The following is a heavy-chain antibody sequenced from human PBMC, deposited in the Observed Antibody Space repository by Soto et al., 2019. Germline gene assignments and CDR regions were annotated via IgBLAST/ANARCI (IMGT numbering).Heavy chain of an antibody. Sequence: PGGSLRLSCAASGFTFSSYSMNWVRQAPGKGLEWVSSISRGSDYIYYADSVRGRFTISRDNGKNSLYLQMNSLRAEDTAVYYCAKAKKGASPYFLRYFDWLLPLFDYWGQGTLVTVSS. CDR3: AKAKKGASPYFLRYFDWLLPLFDY. D-gene: IGHD3-9*01. CDR1: GFTFSSYS. V-gene: IGHV3-21*04. J-gene: IGHJ4*02. CDR2: ISRGSDYI.